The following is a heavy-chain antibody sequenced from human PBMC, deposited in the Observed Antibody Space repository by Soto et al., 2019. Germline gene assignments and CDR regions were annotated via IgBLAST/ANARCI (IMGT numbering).Heavy chain of an antibody. CDR1: SISVPSGAYY. V-gene: IGHV4-61*08. CDR2: IHDSGGT. D-gene: IGHD3-3*01. CDR3: ASGEIGDTIFGVPTVAYYYGLDV. Sequence: TSETLSLTWTFFSISVPSGAYYWSWIRQPPGQGLEWIGYIHDSGGTKYNPSLKNRVTISVDTSKNQFSLKLTSVTAADTGVYYCASGEIGDTIFGVPTVAYYYGLDVWGQGTTVTVSS. J-gene: IGHJ6*02.